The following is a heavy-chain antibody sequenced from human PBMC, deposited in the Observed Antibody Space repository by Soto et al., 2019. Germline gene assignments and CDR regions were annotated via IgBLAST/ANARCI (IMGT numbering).Heavy chain of an antibody. CDR1: GFIFSDYY. CDR2: ISDSASYT. D-gene: IGHD3-22*01. J-gene: IGHJ3*02. V-gene: IGHV3-11*06. CDR3: ARGSHYYDCTGYPILDSFDI. Sequence: QVQLVESGGGLVKPGGSLRLSCAASGFIFSDYYMSWIRQAPGKGLEWLSYISDSASYTDFADSVRGRFTISRDNADNSLYLQMSSLRADDTAVYYCARGSHYYDCTGYPILDSFDIWGQGTMVTVSS.